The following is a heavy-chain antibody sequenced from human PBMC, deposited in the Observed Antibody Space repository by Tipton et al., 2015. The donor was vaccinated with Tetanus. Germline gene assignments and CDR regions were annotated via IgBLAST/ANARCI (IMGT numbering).Heavy chain of an antibody. CDR2: IWYDGSNK. CDR1: GFTFSSYG. Sequence: SLRLSCAASGFTFSSYGMHWVRQAPGKGLEWVAVIWYDGSNKYYADSVKGRFTISRDNSKNTLYLQMNSLRAEDTAVYYCARDPVAGSTCGCLCYWGQGTLVTVSS. V-gene: IGHV3-33*01. J-gene: IGHJ4*02. D-gene: IGHD6-13*01. CDR3: ARDPVAGSTCGCLCY.